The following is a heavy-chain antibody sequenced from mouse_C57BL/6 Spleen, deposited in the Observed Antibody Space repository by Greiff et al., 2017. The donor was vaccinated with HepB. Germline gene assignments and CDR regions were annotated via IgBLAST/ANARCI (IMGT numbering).Heavy chain of an antibody. CDR3: ARREYDDYAHYYAMDY. CDR2: IYPSDSET. V-gene: IGHV1-61*01. Sequence: QVQLQQPGAELVRPGSSVKLSCKASGYTFTSYWMDWVKQRPGQGLEWIGNIYPSDSETHYNQKFKDKATLTVDKSSSTAYMQLSSLTSEDSAVYYCARREYDDYAHYYAMDYWGQGTSVTVSS. J-gene: IGHJ4*01. D-gene: IGHD2-3*01. CDR1: GYTFTSYW.